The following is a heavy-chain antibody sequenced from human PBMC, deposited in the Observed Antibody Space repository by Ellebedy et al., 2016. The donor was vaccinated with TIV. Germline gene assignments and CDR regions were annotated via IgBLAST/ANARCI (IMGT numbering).Heavy chain of an antibody. CDR3: AKDVYSSVWFSFDY. Sequence: GGSLRLSXAASGFTFDDYAMHWVRQAPGKGLEWVSGISWNSGSIGYADSVKGRFTISRDNAKNSLYLQMNSLRAEDTALYYCAKDVYSSVWFSFDYWGQGTLVTVSS. J-gene: IGHJ4*02. CDR1: GFTFDDYA. CDR2: ISWNSGSI. V-gene: IGHV3-9*01. D-gene: IGHD6-19*01.